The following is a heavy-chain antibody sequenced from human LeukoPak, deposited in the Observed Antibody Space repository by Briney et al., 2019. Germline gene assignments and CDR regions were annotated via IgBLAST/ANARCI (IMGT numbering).Heavy chain of an antibody. J-gene: IGHJ4*02. CDR2: SYHSGST. CDR3: ARGDSGRNFFDY. D-gene: IGHD5-12*01. CDR1: GFTFSSYA. Sequence: LSLSCAASGFTFSSYAMSWVRQAPGKGLEWIGYSYHSGSTYYNPYLKSRVTISVDRSKNQFSLKLSSVTAADTAVYYCARGDSGRNFFDYWGQGTLVTVSS. V-gene: IGHV4-30-2*01.